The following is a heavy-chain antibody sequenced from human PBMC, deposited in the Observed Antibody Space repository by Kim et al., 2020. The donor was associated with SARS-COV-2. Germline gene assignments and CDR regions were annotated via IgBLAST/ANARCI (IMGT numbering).Heavy chain of an antibody. D-gene: IGHD3-9*01. CDR3: ANVLRYFDWLLASDAFDI. Sequence: KGRFTISRDNSKNTLYLQMNSLRAEETAVYYCANVLRYFDWLLASDAFDIWGQGTMVTVSS. V-gene: IGHV3-23*01. J-gene: IGHJ3*02.